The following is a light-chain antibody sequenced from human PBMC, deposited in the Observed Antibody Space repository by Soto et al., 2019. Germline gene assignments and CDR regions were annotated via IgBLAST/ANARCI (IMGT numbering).Light chain of an antibody. CDR3: QQRSNWPRT. CDR2: DAS. J-gene: IGKJ2*01. CDR1: QSVSNN. Sequence: EIVLTQSPATLSLSPGERATLSCRASQSVSNNLGWYQQKPGQAPRLLIYDASNRATDIPARFSGSGSGTDFTLTINSLEPEDFAVYYCQQRSNWPRTIGQGTKLEIK. V-gene: IGKV3-11*01.